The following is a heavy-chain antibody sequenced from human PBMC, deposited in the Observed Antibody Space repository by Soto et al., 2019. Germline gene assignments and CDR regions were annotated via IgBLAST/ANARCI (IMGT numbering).Heavy chain of an antibody. J-gene: IGHJ6*02. V-gene: IGHV3-30*18. CDR1: GFTFSSYG. CDR3: AKDLVGAIYYYYGMDV. CDR2: ISYDGSNK. D-gene: IGHD1-26*01. Sequence: QVQLVESGGGVVQPGRSLRRSCAASGFTFSSYGMHWVRQAPGKGLEWVAVISYDGSNKYYADSVKGRFTISRDNSKNTLYLLMNSLRAEDTAVYYCAKDLVGAIYYYYGMDVWGQGTTVTVSS.